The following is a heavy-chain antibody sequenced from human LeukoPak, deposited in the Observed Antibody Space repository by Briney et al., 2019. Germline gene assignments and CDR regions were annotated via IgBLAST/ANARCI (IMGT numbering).Heavy chain of an antibody. J-gene: IGHJ4*02. V-gene: IGHV1-8*01. D-gene: IGHD2-2*02. CDR2: MNPNSGNT. Sequence: ASVKVSCKASGYTFTSYDINWVRQATGQGLEWMGWMNPNSGNTGYAQKFQGRVTMTRNTSISTAYMELRSLRSDDTAVYYCARDPDSYTTSVFDYWGQGTLVTVSS. CDR3: ARDPDSYTTSVFDY. CDR1: GYTFTSYD.